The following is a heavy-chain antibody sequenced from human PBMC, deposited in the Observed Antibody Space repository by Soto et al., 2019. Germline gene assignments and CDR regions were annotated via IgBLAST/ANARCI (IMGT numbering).Heavy chain of an antibody. CDR3: ARDQHPPKDIVVVPAAPTYYYYGMDV. V-gene: IGHV3-7*01. J-gene: IGHJ6*02. CDR2: IKEDGSEK. CDR1: GFTFRTYW. Sequence: PGGSLRLSCVASGFTFRTYWMSWVRQAPGKGLEWVANIKEDGSEKYYGGSVVGRFTVSRDNAENSLYLQMNSLRAEDTAVYYCARDQHPPKDIVVVPAAPTYYYYGMDVWGQGTTVTVSS. D-gene: IGHD2-2*01.